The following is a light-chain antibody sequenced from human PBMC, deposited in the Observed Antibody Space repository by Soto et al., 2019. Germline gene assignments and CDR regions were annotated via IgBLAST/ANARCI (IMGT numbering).Light chain of an antibody. Sequence: QLVLTQPPSVSGAPGQGVTISCTGGSSNIGANYDVHWYQQLPGTAPKVLIYGNSNRPSGVPDRFSGSKSGTSASLAITGLQVEDEADYYCQSHDSSLRNVIFGGGTKVTVL. CDR2: GNS. J-gene: IGLJ2*01. CDR1: SSNIGANYD. CDR3: QSHDSSLRNVI. V-gene: IGLV1-40*01.